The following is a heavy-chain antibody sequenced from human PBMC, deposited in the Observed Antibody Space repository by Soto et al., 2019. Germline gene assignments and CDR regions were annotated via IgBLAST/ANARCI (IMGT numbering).Heavy chain of an antibody. CDR3: ARDGGWQPDY. D-gene: IGHD6-19*01. J-gene: IGHJ4*02. CDR1: GYTFTSFG. CDR2: ISTDKGKT. V-gene: IGHV1-18*01. Sequence: ASVKVSCKTSGYTFTSFGISWVRQAPGQGLEWMGWISTDKGKTNYAQKLQGRVTMTTDTSTSTAYMKLRSLRSDDTAVYYCARDGGWQPDYWGQGTLVTVSS.